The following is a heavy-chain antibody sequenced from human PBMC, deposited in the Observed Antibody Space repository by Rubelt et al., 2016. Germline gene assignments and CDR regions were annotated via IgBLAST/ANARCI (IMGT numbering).Heavy chain of an antibody. J-gene: IGHJ4*02. Sequence: QVQLVQSGAEVKKPGSSVKVSCKASGGTFSSYAISWVRQAPGQGLEWMGGIIPIFGTANYAQKFQGRVTITADESTSTAYMELSSLRSEDTAVYYCARTYYYDSSGCSDPLYYFDYWGQGTLVTVSS. CDR1: GGTFSSYA. CDR3: ARTYYYDSSGCSDPLYYFDY. V-gene: IGHV1-69*01. CDR2: IIPIFGTA. D-gene: IGHD3-22*01.